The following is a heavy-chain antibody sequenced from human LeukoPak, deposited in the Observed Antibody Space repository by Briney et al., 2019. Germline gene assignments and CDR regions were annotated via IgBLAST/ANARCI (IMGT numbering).Heavy chain of an antibody. Sequence: GASVKVSCKASGYTFTSYGISWVRQAPGQGLEWMGGIIPIFGTANYAQKFQGRVTITADESTSTAYMELSSLRSEDTAVYYCASYYDRESGPDPEAPRGPFDAFDIWGQGTMVTVSS. CDR1: GYTFTSYG. D-gene: IGHD3-22*01. J-gene: IGHJ3*02. CDR3: ASYYDRESGPDPEAPRGPFDAFDI. CDR2: IIPIFGTA. V-gene: IGHV1-69*13.